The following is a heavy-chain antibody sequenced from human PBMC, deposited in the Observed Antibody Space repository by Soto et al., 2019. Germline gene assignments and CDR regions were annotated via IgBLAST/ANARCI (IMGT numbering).Heavy chain of an antibody. J-gene: IGHJ5*02. V-gene: IGHV3-21*01. CDR2: ISSSSSYI. Sequence: GGSLRLSCAASGFTFSSYSMNWVRQAPGKGLEWVSSISSSSSYIYYADSVKGRFTISRDNSKNTLYLQMNSLRAEDTAVCYCARVGWELLLFSWFDPWGQGTLVTVSS. CDR3: ARVGWELLLFSWFDP. CDR1: GFTFSSYS. D-gene: IGHD1-26*01.